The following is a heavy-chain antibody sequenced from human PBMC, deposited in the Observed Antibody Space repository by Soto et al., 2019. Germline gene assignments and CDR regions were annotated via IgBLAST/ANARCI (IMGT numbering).Heavy chain of an antibody. CDR1: GYTFTSYG. CDR2: ISAYNGNT. D-gene: IGHD3-22*01. J-gene: IGHJ4*02. V-gene: IGHV1-18*01. Sequence: ASVKVSCKASGYTFTSYGISWVRQAPGQGLEWMGWISAYNGNTNYAQKLQGRVTMTTDTSTSTAYMELRSLRSDDTAVYYCARGTDDYDSSGYYGNLDYWGQGTLVTVSS. CDR3: ARGTDDYDSSGYYGNLDY.